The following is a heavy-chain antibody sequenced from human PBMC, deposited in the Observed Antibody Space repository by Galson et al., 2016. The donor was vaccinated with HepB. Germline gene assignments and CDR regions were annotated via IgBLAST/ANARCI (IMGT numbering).Heavy chain of an antibody. V-gene: IGHV3-11*04. CDR3: ARVDRGCSGGSCYVFDY. Sequence: SLRLSCAASGFTLSDFHMSWIRQAPGKGLEWISYISTSGSIIYYADSVKGRFTISRDNAKNSLYLQMNSLRAEDTAVYYCARVDRGCSGGSCYVFDYWGQGTLVTVSS. J-gene: IGHJ4*02. CDR2: ISTSGSII. D-gene: IGHD2-15*01. CDR1: GFTLSDFH.